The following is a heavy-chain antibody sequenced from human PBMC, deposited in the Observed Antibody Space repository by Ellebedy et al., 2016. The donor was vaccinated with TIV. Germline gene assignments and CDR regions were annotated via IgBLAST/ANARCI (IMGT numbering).Heavy chain of an antibody. D-gene: IGHD5-24*01. CDR3: ARDPQGDGYLS. CDR2: IIPILGIA. V-gene: IGHV1-69*04. CDR1: GGTFSSYA. J-gene: IGHJ4*02. Sequence: AASVKVSCKASGGTFSSYAISWVRQAPGQGLEWMGRIIPILGIANYAQKFQGRVTITADKSTSTAYMELSSLRSEDTAVYYCARDPQGDGYLSWGQGTLVTVSS.